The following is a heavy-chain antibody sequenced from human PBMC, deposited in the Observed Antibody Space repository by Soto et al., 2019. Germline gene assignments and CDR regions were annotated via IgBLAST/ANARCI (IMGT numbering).Heavy chain of an antibody. CDR3: ARGGSLYWYFDL. D-gene: IGHD1-26*01. Sequence: ASVKVSCKASGYTFTHYAMHWVRQAPGQRLEWMGWINAGNGNTKYSQKFQGRITITRDTSASTAYMELSSLRSEDTAVYYCARGGSLYWYFDLWGRGTLVTVSS. V-gene: IGHV1-3*01. J-gene: IGHJ2*01. CDR1: GYTFTHYA. CDR2: INAGNGNT.